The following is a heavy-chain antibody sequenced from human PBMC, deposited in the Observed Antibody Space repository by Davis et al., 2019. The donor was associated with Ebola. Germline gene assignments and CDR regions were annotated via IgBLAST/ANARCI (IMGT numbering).Heavy chain of an antibody. CDR2: ISYDGSNK. D-gene: IGHD4/OR15-4a*01. CDR3: AKPQISLSMVAAYYFDY. CDR1: GFTFSSYG. V-gene: IGHV3-30*18. Sequence: GGSLRLSCAASGFTFSSYGMHWVRQAPGKGLEWVAVISYDGSNKYYADSVKGRFTISRDNSKNTLYLQMNSLRAEDTAVYYCAKPQISLSMVAAYYFDYWGQGTLVTVSS. J-gene: IGHJ4*02.